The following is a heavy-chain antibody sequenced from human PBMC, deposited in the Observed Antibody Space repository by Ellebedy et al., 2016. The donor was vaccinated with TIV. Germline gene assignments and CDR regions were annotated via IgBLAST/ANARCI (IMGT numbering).Heavy chain of an antibody. V-gene: IGHV4-34*01. CDR3: ARGPTMYGSGSADFDP. J-gene: IGHJ5*02. CDR1: GGSFSNYY. Sequence: MPSETLSLTCAVYGGSFSNYYWTWIRQPPGKGLEWIGEINHSGSTNYNPSLKSRVAMSVDTSKNQFSLKLNSVTAAETAVYFCARGPTMYGSGSADFDPWGQGTLVTVSS. D-gene: IGHD3-10*01. CDR2: INHSGST.